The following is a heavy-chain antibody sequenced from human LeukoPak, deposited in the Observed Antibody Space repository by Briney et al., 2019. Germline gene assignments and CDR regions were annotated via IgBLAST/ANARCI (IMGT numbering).Heavy chain of an antibody. J-gene: IGHJ3*01. Sequence: SVKVSCKASRDTFTRCAFSWVRQAPGQGLEWMGGNIPIDGTANFGQKFQGRVTITADESTSAAYMELSSLRSEDTAIYYCARDPGVPVRAFDVWGQGTMVTVSS. CDR1: RDTFTRCA. D-gene: IGHD3-10*01. CDR3: ARDPGVPVRAFDV. CDR2: NIPIDGTA. V-gene: IGHV1-69*13.